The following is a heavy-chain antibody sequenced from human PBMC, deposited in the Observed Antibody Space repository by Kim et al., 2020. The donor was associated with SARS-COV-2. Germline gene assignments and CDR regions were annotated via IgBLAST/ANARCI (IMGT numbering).Heavy chain of an antibody. D-gene: IGHD1-1*01. CDR2: INHSGST. J-gene: IGHJ4*02. V-gene: IGHV4-34*01. Sequence: SETLSLTCAVYGGSFSGYYWSWIRQPPGKGLEWIGEINHSGSTNYNPSLKSRFTISVDTSKKQFSLKLSSVTAADTAVYYCARSSRTTRTWDFDYWGQGTLVTVSP. CDR1: GGSFSGYY. CDR3: ARSSRTTRTWDFDY.